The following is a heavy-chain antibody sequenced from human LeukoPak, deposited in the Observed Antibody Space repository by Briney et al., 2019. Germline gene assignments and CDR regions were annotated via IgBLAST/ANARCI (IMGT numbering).Heavy chain of an antibody. V-gene: IGHV3-21*01. J-gene: IGHJ1*01. CDR2: ISSSSSYI. CDR1: GFTFSSYS. D-gene: IGHD2-21*02. CDR3: ARGYCGGACYGD. Sequence: GGSLRLSCAASGFTFSSYSMNWVRQAPGKGLEWVSSISSSSSYIYYADSVKGRFTISRDNAKNSLYLQMNSLRAEDTAVYYCARGYCGGACYGDWGQGTLVTVSS.